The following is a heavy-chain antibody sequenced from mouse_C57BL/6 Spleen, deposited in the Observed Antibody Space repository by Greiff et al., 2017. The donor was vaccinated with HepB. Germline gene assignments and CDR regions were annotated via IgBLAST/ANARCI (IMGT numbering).Heavy chain of an antibody. CDR3: TTGSNHGGYFDV. CDR1: GFNIKDDY. V-gene: IGHV14-4*01. CDR2: IDPENGDT. J-gene: IGHJ1*03. Sequence: VQLKESGAELVRPGASVKLSCTASGFNIKDDYMHWVKQRPEQGLAWIGWIDPENGDTEYASKFQGKATITADTSSNTAYLQLSSLTSEDTAVYYCTTGSNHGGYFDVWGTGTTVTVSS. D-gene: IGHD2-5*01.